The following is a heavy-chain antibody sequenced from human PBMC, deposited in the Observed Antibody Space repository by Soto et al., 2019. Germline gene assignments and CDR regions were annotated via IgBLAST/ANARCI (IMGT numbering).Heavy chain of an antibody. D-gene: IGHD4-17*01. J-gene: IGHJ6*02. V-gene: IGHV3-74*01. CDR1: GFTFSSYW. CDR2: INSDGSST. Sequence: GGSLRLSCAASGFTFSSYWMHWVRQAPGKGLVWVSRINSDGSSTSYADSVKGQFTISRDNAKNTLYLQMNSLRAEDTAVYYCASFAGTTVTTGRYGYYYYGMDVWGQGTTVTVSS. CDR3: ASFAGTTVTTGRYGYYYYGMDV.